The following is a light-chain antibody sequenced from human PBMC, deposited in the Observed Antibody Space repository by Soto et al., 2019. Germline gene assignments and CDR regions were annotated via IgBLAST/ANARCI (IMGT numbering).Light chain of an antibody. Sequence: QSVLTQPPSVSGAPGQRVTISCTGSSSNIGAGYDVHWYQQRPGTAPKLLIFGNINRPSGVPDRFSGSKSGTSASLAITGLQAEDEGDYYCCSYAGRSTWVFGGGTKVTVL. CDR1: SSNIGAGYD. J-gene: IGLJ3*02. CDR3: CSYAGRSTWV. CDR2: GNI. V-gene: IGLV1-40*01.